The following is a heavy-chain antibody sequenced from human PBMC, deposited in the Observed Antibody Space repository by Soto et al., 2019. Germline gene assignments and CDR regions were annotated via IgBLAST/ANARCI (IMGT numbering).Heavy chain of an antibody. V-gene: IGHV4-4*02. CDR1: GGSISSSNW. Sequence: SETLSLTCAVSGGSISSSNWWGWVRQPPGKGLEWIGEIYHSGSTNYNPSLKSRVTISVDKSKNQFSLKLSSVTAADTAVYYCARVWTTVTNWFDPWGQGTLVTVSS. J-gene: IGHJ5*02. CDR2: IYHSGST. CDR3: ARVWTTVTNWFDP. D-gene: IGHD4-17*01.